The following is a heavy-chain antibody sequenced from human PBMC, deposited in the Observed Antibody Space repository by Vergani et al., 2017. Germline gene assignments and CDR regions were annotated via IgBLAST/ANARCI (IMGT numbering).Heavy chain of an antibody. Sequence: QVQLQESGPGLVKPSETLSLTCTVSGGPISSYYWSWIRQPPGKGLEWIGYIYYSGSTNYNPSLKSRVTISVDTSKNQFSLKLSSVTAADTAVYYCARVGGGPFFDYWGQGTLVTVSS. CDR2: IYYSGST. CDR1: GGPISSYY. V-gene: IGHV4-59*01. D-gene: IGHD3-16*01. CDR3: ARVGGGPFFDY. J-gene: IGHJ4*02.